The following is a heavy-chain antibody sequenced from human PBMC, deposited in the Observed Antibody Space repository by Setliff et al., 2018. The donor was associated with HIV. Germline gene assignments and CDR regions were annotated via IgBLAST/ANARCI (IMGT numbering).Heavy chain of an antibody. CDR3: ARNPDTSGYLYYYYYMDV. J-gene: IGHJ6*03. CDR1: GYTFISFD. Sequence: ASVKVSCKASGYTFISFDINWVRQATGQGLEWMGWMNPNSGNTGYAQKFQGRVSMTRNTSISTAYMELSRLRSDDTAVYYCARNPDTSGYLYYYYYMDVWGKGTTVTVSS. V-gene: IGHV1-8*02. D-gene: IGHD3-22*01. CDR2: MNPNSGNT.